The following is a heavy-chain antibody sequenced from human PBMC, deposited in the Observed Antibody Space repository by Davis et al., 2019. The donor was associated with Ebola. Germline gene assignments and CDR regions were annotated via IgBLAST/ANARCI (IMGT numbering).Heavy chain of an antibody. CDR3: ARTELRGQVFDY. Sequence: SETLSLTCTVSGGSISSGGYYWSWIRQHPGKGLEWIGYIYYSGSTYYNPSLKSRVTISVDTSKNQFSLKLSSVTAADTAVYYCARTELRGQVFDYWGQGTLVTVSS. V-gene: IGHV4-31*03. CDR1: GGSISSGGYY. CDR2: IYYSGST. D-gene: IGHD1-7*01. J-gene: IGHJ4*02.